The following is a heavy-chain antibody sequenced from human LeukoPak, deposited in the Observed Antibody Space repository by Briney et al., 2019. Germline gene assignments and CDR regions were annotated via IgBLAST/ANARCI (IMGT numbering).Heavy chain of an antibody. J-gene: IGHJ4*02. CDR2: ISGSGGST. D-gene: IGHD3-9*01. CDR1: GFTFSSYA. V-gene: IGHV3-23*01. Sequence: GGSLRLSCAASGFTFSSYAMSWVRQAPGKGPEWVSAISGSGGSTYYADSVKGRFTISRDNSKNTLYLQMNSLRAEDTAVYYCAKASLRYFDWLFDYWGQGTLVTVSS. CDR3: AKASLRYFDWLFDY.